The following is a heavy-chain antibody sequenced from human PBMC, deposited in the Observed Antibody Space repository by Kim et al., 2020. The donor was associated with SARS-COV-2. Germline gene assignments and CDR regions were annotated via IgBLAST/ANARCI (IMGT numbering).Heavy chain of an antibody. CDR1: GFTFGGCA. V-gene: IGHV3-9*01. Sequence: GGSLRLSCAASGFTFGGCAMHWVQQAPGKGLEWVSSISWSSGTIGYADSVRGRFTISRDNAKNSLYLQMNSLRAEDTALYYCVKAFSGYDEAYYYGMDVWGQGTTVTVSS. CDR2: ISWSSGTI. CDR3: VKAFSGYDEAYYYGMDV. J-gene: IGHJ6*01. D-gene: IGHD5-12*01.